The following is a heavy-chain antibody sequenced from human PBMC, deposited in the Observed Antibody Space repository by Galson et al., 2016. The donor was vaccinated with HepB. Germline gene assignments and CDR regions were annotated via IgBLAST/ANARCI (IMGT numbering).Heavy chain of an antibody. V-gene: IGHV3-43*01. D-gene: IGHD3-16*01. Sequence: SLRLSCAASGFSFGDYTMHWVRHAPGKGLEWVSLISWDGGTTYYADSVKGRFTVSRDNRKNSLFLQMNSLRTEDTASYYCAKDRGGSQYLIYFDFWGQGTLVTVSS. CDR1: GFSFGDYT. CDR3: AKDRGGSQYLIYFDF. J-gene: IGHJ4*02. CDR2: ISWDGGTT.